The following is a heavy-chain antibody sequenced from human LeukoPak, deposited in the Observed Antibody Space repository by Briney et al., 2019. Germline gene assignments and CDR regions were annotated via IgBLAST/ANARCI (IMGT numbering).Heavy chain of an antibody. J-gene: IGHJ4*02. Sequence: GGSLRLSCAASGFTFSSYSMNWVRQAPGKGLEWVSYISSSSSTIYYADSVKGRFTISRDNAKNSLYLQMNSLRAEDTAVYYCARRGYFDYWGQGTLVTVSS. V-gene: IGHV3-48*04. CDR1: GFTFSSYS. CDR3: ARRGYFDY. CDR2: ISSSSSTI.